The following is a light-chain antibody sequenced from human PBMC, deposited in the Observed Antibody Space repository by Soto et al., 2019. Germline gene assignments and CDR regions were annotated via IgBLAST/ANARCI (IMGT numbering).Light chain of an antibody. CDR2: EAS. J-gene: IGKJ1*01. CDR1: QSISTW. CDR3: QQYNSYSET. V-gene: IGKV1-5*03. Sequence: IQMTQSPSTLSASVGDRVTITCRASQSISTWLAWYQQKSGKAPKLLIYEASSLGSGVPSRFSGSGSGTEFTLTISSLQPGDFATYYCQQYNSYSETFGQGTKVDIK.